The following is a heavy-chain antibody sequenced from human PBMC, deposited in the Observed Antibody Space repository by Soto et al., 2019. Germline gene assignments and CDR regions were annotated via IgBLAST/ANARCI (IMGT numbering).Heavy chain of an antibody. CDR2: IYYSGST. D-gene: IGHD3-22*01. CDR3: ARDLGYYDSSGYYYFDY. CDR1: GGSISSGDYY. J-gene: IGHJ4*02. V-gene: IGHV4-30-4*01. Sequence: SETLSLTCTVSGGSISSGDYYWSWIRQPPGKGLEWIGYIYYSGSTYYNPSLKSRVTISVDTSKNQFSLKLSSVTAADTAVYYCARDLGYYDSSGYYYFDYWGQGTLVTVSS.